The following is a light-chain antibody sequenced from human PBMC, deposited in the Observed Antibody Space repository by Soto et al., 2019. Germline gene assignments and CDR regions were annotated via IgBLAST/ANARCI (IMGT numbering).Light chain of an antibody. J-gene: IGLJ2*01. CDR3: SSYTSSSTYVV. Sequence: QSALTQPASVSGCPGQSIAISCTGTSSDGGGYNYVSWYQQHPGKAPKLMIYEVSNRPSGVSNRFSGSKSGNTASLTISGLQAEDEADYYCSSYTSSSTYVVFGGGTKLTVL. CDR1: SSDGGGYNY. CDR2: EVS. V-gene: IGLV2-14*01.